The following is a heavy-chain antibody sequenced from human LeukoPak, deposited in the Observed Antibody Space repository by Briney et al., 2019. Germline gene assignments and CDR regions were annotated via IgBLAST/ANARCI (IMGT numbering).Heavy chain of an antibody. Sequence: SETLSLTCTVSGGSVSSGSYYWSWIRQPPGKGLEWIGEINHSGSTNYNPSLKSRVTISVDTSKNQFSLKLSSVTAADTAVYYCARGGGWYLGSLDYWGQGTLVTVSS. J-gene: IGHJ4*02. D-gene: IGHD6-19*01. CDR1: GGSVSSGSYY. V-gene: IGHV4-39*07. CDR2: INHSGST. CDR3: ARGGGWYLGSLDY.